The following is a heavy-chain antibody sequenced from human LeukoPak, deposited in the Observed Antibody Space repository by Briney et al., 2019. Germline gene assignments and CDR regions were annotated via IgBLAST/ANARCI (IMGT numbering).Heavy chain of an antibody. CDR2: SSYDRTTI. V-gene: IGHV3-48*04. CDR1: GFTFSSYS. J-gene: IGHJ4*02. CDR3: ATKVPGSSHFSS. D-gene: IGHD6-19*01. Sequence: PGGSLRLSCAASGFTFSSYSMNWVRQAPGKGLEWVAHSSYDRTTIYYADSVRGRFTISRDNAKSSLYLQMNSLRAEDTAVYYCATKVPGSSHFSSWGQGTLVTVSS.